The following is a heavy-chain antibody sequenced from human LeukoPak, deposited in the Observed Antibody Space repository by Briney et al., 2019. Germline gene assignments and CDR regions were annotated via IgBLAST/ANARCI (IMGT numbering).Heavy chain of an antibody. CDR3: ARDASALY. CDR2: ISYDGPIK. CDR1: GFTFSSSG. J-gene: IGHJ4*02. D-gene: IGHD6-19*01. Sequence: GGSLRLSCAASGFTFSSSGMHWVRQAPGKGLEWVALISYDGPIKHYADSVKGRFTISRDNARDSLYLQMNSLRDDDTSVYFCARDASALYWGRGTLVTVSS. V-gene: IGHV3-30*03.